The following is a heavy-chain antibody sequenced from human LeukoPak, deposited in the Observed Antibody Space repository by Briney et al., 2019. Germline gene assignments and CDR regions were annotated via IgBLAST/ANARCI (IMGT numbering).Heavy chain of an antibody. Sequence: PGGSLRLSCSASGFTFSASAMHWVRQAPGKGLEYVSVVSSSGVNIYYADSVRGRFTISRDNFKSTVYLQMSSLRAEDTAVYYCVKEDNHSPGGDYWGQGTLVTVSS. D-gene: IGHD1-14*01. CDR1: GFTFSASA. J-gene: IGHJ4*02. CDR2: VSSSGVNI. V-gene: IGHV3-64D*09. CDR3: VKEDNHSPGGDY.